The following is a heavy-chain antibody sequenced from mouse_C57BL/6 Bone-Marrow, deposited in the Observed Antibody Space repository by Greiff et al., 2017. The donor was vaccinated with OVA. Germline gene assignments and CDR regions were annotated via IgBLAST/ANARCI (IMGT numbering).Heavy chain of an antibody. V-gene: IGHV14-1*01. CDR3: TPYLLWLAPLWYFDV. Sequence: EVQLQQSGAELVRPGASVKLSCTASGFTITDYYMHWVKQRPEQGLAWIGRIDPEDGDTEYAPTFQGKATMTADTSSNTAYLQLSSLTSEDTAVYYCTPYLLWLAPLWYFDVWGTGTTVTVSS. D-gene: IGHD2-2*01. CDR2: IDPEDGDT. CDR1: GFTITDYY. J-gene: IGHJ1*03.